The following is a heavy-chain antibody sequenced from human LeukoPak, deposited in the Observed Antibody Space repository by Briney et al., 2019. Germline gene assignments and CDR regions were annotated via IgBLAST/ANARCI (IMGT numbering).Heavy chain of an antibody. V-gene: IGHV3-33*01. CDR2: IWYDGSNK. Sequence: GGSLRPSCAASGFTFSSYGMHWVRQAPGKGLEWVAVIWYDGSNKYYADSVKGRFTISRDNSKNTLYLQMNSLRAEDTAVYYCARDQEVAVAGTGDIWGQGTMVTVSS. D-gene: IGHD6-19*01. CDR1: GFTFSSYG. CDR3: ARDQEVAVAGTGDI. J-gene: IGHJ3*02.